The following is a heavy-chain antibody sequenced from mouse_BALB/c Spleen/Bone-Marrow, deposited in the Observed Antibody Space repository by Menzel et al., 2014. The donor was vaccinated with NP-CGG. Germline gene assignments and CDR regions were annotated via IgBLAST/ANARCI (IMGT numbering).Heavy chain of an antibody. V-gene: IGHV3-1*02. CDR1: AYSITSGYG. Sequence: EVQLVESGPVLVKPSQSLSLTCTVTAYSITSGYGWHWIRQFPGNKLEWMGYIHYSGSTHYNPSLKGRISITRDTSKNQFFLQLNSVTTEDTATYYCARGARTTARFAYWGQGTLVTVSA. D-gene: IGHD1-2*01. CDR3: ARGARTTARFAY. J-gene: IGHJ3*01. CDR2: IHYSGST.